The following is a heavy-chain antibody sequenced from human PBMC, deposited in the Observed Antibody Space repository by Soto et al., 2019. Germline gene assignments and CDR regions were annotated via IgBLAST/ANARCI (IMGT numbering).Heavy chain of an antibody. D-gene: IGHD5-18*01. CDR3: ARRRGYSYGYYFDY. Sequence: SETLSLTYTVSGGPISSGDYYWSWIRQPPGKGLEWIGYIYYSGSTYYNPSLKSRVTISVDTSKNQFSLKLSSVTAADTAVYYCARRRGYSYGYYFDYWGQGTLVTGLL. J-gene: IGHJ4*02. CDR2: IYYSGST. V-gene: IGHV4-39*01. CDR1: GGPISSGDYY.